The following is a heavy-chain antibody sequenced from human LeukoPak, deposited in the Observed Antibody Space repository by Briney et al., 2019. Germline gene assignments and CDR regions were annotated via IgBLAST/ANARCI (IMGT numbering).Heavy chain of an antibody. CDR3: ARGLLLSIAARRRPGIRYLDL. V-gene: IGHV4-39*07. J-gene: IGHJ2*01. CDR1: GGSISSSSYY. D-gene: IGHD6-6*01. CDR2: INHSGST. Sequence: SETLSLTCTVSGGSISSSSYYWSWIRQPPGKGLEWIGEINHSGSTNYNPSLKSRVTISVDTSKNQFSLKLSSVTAADTAVYYCARGLLLSIAARRRPGIRYLDLWGRGTLVTVSS.